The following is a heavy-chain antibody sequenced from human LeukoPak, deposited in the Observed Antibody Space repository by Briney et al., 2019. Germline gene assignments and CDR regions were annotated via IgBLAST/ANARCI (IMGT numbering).Heavy chain of an antibody. CDR1: GGSISSSYW. CDR3: AGAYCGGDCYSGRAFDI. D-gene: IGHD2-21*02. J-gene: IGHJ3*02. CDR2: VYHSGST. Sequence: SGTLSLTCAVSGGSISSSYWWSWVRQPPGKGLEWIGEVYHSGSTNYYPSLKSRVTISIEKSKNQFSLKLSSVTAADAAVYYCAGAYCGGDCYSGRAFDIWGQGTMVTVSS. V-gene: IGHV4-4*02.